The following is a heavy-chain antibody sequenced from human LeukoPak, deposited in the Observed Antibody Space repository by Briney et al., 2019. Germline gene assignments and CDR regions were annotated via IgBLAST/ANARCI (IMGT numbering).Heavy chain of an antibody. Sequence: ASVKVSCMASVYTFTSYYINWVRQAPGQGLEWMGWMNPNSGNTGYAQKFQGRVTMTRNTSISTAYMELSSLRSEDTAVYYCARTYGDYPAWYYYYGMDVWGQGTTVTVSS. CDR1: VYTFTSYY. V-gene: IGHV1-8*01. J-gene: IGHJ6*02. CDR2: MNPNSGNT. D-gene: IGHD4-17*01. CDR3: ARTYGDYPAWYYYYGMDV.